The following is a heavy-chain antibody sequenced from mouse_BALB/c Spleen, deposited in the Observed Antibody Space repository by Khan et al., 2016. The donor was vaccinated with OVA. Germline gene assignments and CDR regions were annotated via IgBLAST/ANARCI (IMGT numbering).Heavy chain of an antibody. CDR2: ISYSGCT. CDR3: ARGSYYGYYFDY. CDR1: GYSITSCYA. Sequence: EVELVESGPGLVKPSQSLSLTCTVTGYSITSCYAWNWIRQFPENKLEWMGYISYSGCTSYNPSLKSRISFTRDTSKNQFFLQLNSVTTEDTAAYYCARGSYYGYYFDYWGQGTTLTVSS. J-gene: IGHJ2*01. V-gene: IGHV3-2*02. D-gene: IGHD1-1*01.